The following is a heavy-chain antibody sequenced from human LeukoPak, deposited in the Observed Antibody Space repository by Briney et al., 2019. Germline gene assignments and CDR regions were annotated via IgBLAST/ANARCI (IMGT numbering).Heavy chain of an antibody. D-gene: IGHD3-16*02. V-gene: IGHV4-39*07. CDR1: GGSISSSSYY. CDR3: ASGYDYVWGSYRPLDI. J-gene: IGHJ3*02. Sequence: PAETLSLTCTVSGGSISSSSYYRGWIRQPPEKGLEWIGSIYYSGSTYYNPSLKSRVTISVDTSKNQFSLKLSSVTAADTAVYYCASGYDYVWGSYRPLDIWGQGTMVTVSS. CDR2: IYYSGST.